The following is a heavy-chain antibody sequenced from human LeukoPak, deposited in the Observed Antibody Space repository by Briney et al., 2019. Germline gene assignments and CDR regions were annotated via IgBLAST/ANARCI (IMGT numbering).Heavy chain of an antibody. CDR2: ISGNGGST. D-gene: IGHD6-19*01. Sequence: GGSLSLSCSASGFTFDTFVMHWVRQAPGKGLEYVSGISGNGGSTYNADFVKGRFTISRDNSKNTLFLQMTSLRAEDTAVYYCVNQISGWVYWGQGTLVTVSS. CDR3: VNQISGWVY. J-gene: IGHJ4*02. CDR1: GFTFDTFV. V-gene: IGHV3-64D*06.